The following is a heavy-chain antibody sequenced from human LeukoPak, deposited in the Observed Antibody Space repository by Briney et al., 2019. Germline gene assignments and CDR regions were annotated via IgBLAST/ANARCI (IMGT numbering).Heavy chain of an antibody. CDR1: GGSISTYY. Sequence: SETLSLTCTVPGGSISTYYWTWIRQPPGKGLEWIGYIYSSGNTNYNPSLSSRVTISLDTSKNQFSLMLRSLTAADTAVYYCARRYTASPGERFDYWGQGILVTVSS. CDR2: IYSSGNT. V-gene: IGHV4-59*08. CDR3: ARRYTASPGERFDY. D-gene: IGHD2-2*02. J-gene: IGHJ4*02.